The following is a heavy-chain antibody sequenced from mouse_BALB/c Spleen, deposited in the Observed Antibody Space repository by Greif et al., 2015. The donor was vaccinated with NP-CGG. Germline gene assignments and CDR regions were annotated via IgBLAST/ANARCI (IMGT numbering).Heavy chain of an antibody. CDR2: IHPNSGNT. J-gene: IGHJ4*01. CDR1: GYTFTSSW. Sequence: QVQLQQSGSVLVRPGASVKLSCKASGYTFTSSWMHWAKQRPGQGLEWIGEIHPNSGNTNYNEKFKGKATLTVDTSSSTAYVDLSSLTSEDSAVYYCARGSYYDYDDAMDDWGQGTSVTVSS. V-gene: IGHV1S130*01. D-gene: IGHD2-4*01. CDR3: ARGSYYDYDDAMDD.